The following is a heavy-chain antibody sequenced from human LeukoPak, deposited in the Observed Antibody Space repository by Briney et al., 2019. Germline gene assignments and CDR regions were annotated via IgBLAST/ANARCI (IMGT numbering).Heavy chain of an antibody. Sequence: ASVNVSCKPSVGTFSTYAISWVRQAPGQRREWLGRIIPFLGIRNYALKFQGRVTTTADKSTSTAYMELSSLRSEDTAVYYCARGSGNNDYWGQGTLVTVSS. CDR1: VGTFSTYA. CDR3: ARGSGNNDY. D-gene: IGHD3-10*01. J-gene: IGHJ4*02. V-gene: IGHV1-69*04. CDR2: IIPFLGIR.